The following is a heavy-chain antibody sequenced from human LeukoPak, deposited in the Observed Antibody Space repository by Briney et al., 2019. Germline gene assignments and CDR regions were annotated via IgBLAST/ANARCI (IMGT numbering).Heavy chain of an antibody. D-gene: IGHD3-10*01. V-gene: IGHV1-46*01. Sequence: VASVKVSCKASGYTFISYYIHWVRQAPGQGLEWMGIINPSGGSTSYAQKFQGRVTMTRDMSTRIVYMELSSLRSEDTAVYYCARGGTATSPGVIDYWGQGTLVTVSS. CDR2: INPSGGST. CDR3: ARGGTATSPGVIDY. J-gene: IGHJ4*02. CDR1: GYTFISYY.